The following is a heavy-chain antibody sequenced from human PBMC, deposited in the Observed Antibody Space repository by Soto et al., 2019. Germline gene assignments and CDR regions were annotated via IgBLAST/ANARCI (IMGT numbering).Heavy chain of an antibody. Sequence: GGSLRLSCAASGFTFDDYTMHWVRQAPGKGLEWVSLISWDGGSTYYADSVKGRFTISRDNSKNSLYLQMNSLRTEDTALYYCAKDATPQGGSVSSWYPQPFDYWGQGTLVTVSS. V-gene: IGHV3-43*01. CDR1: GFTFDDYT. CDR2: ISWDGGST. CDR3: AKDATPQGGSVSSWYPQPFDY. D-gene: IGHD6-13*01. J-gene: IGHJ4*02.